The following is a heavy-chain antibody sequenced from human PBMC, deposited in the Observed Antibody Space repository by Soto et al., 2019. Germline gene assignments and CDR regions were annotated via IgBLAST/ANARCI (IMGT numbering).Heavy chain of an antibody. Sequence: QLLESGGGLVQPGGSLRLSCVASGFRFSLYAMSWVRQAPGKGLEWVSGITGYGDTTDYADSVKGRFTISRDNSKNTLYPQMNSLRVEDTAIYYCAKDRDSSGDWGQGTLVTVSS. CDR1: GFRFSLYA. CDR3: AKDRDSSGD. D-gene: IGHD6-19*01. J-gene: IGHJ4*02. V-gene: IGHV3-23*01. CDR2: ITGYGDTT.